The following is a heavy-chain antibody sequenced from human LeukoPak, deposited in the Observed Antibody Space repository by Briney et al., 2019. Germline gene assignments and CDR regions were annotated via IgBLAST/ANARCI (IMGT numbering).Heavy chain of an antibody. V-gene: IGHV3-23*01. CDR2: ISGSGGST. CDR1: GFTFSSYA. D-gene: IGHD3-16*02. CDR3: AKQSSHFSDYDYVWGSYRPVGVFDY. J-gene: IGHJ4*02. Sequence: GGSLRLSCAASGFTFSSYAMSWVRQAPGKRLEWVSAISGSGGSTHYADSVEGRFTISRDNSKNTLYLQMNSLRAEDTDVYYCAKQSSHFSDYDYVWGSYRPVGVFDYWGQGTLVTVSS.